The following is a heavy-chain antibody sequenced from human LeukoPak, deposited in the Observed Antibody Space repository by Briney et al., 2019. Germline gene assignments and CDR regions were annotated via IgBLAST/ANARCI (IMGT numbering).Heavy chain of an antibody. Sequence: PGRSLRLSCAASGFTFSSYGMHWVRQAPGKGLEWVAVISYDGSNKYYADSVKGRFTISRDNSKNPLYLQMNSLRAEDTAVYYCAKGPIFDDYGDPANFDYWGQGTLVTVSS. J-gene: IGHJ4*02. CDR1: GFTFSSYG. V-gene: IGHV3-30*18. CDR3: AKGPIFDDYGDPANFDY. D-gene: IGHD4-17*01. CDR2: ISYDGSNK.